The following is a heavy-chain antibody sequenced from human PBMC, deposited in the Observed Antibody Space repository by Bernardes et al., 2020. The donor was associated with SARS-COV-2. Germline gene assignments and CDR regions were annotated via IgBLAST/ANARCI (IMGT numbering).Heavy chain of an antibody. J-gene: IGHJ6*02. CDR3: AKHLRPNGMDG. Sequence: SETLSLTCTVSGGSITPYYWTWIRQPPGRRLEWIGYISYSGGTSYSPSLKSRVTISVDTSRSQFSLKLSSVTAADTAVYYCAKHLRPNGMDGWGQGTTVAVSS. CDR2: ISYSGGT. CDR1: GGSITPYY. V-gene: IGHV4-59*08.